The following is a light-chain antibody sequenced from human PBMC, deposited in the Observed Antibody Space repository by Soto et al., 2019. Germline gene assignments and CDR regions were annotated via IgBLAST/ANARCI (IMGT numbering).Light chain of an antibody. J-gene: IGKJ1*01. CDR1: QSVNAW. V-gene: IGKV1-5*03. Sequence: DITMTQFPSTRAAPGGDRVPSPCRASQSVNAWVAWYLQKSGKAPNLVIYKASILENGVPSRFSGSGSGTEFTLTISSLQPDDSATFIGQQYKTYWAFGQGTKVDVK. CDR3: QQYKTYWA. CDR2: KAS.